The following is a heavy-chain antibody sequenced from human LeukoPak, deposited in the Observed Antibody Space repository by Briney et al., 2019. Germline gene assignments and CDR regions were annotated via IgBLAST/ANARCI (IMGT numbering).Heavy chain of an antibody. CDR1: GYIFANYW. J-gene: IGHJ4*02. D-gene: IGHD6-19*01. CDR3: ARPDSSGRDY. CDR2: IFPGDSDT. V-gene: IGHV5-51*01. Sequence: GESLKISCKASGYIFANYWIGWVRQMPGKGLEWMGIIFPGDSDTRYSPSFQGQVTISVDKSINTAYLQWRSLKASDTAMYYCARPDSSGRDYWGQGTLVTVSS.